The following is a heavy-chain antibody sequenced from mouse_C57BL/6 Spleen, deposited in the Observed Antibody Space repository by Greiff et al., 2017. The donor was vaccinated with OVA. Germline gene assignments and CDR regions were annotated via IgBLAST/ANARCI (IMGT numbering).Heavy chain of an antibody. J-gene: IGHJ2*01. Sequence: QVQLQQSGAELAKPGASVKLSCKASGYTFTSYWMHWVKQRPGQGLEWIGYINPSSGYTTYNQKFKDKATLTADKSSSTAYMQLSSLTYEDSAVDYCARSSTTVVFDYWGQGTTLTVSS. V-gene: IGHV1-7*01. CDR3: ARSSTTVVFDY. D-gene: IGHD1-1*01. CDR1: GYTFTSYW. CDR2: INPSSGYT.